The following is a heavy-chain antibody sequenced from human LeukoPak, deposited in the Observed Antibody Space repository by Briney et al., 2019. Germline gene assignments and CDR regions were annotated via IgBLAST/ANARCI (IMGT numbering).Heavy chain of an antibody. J-gene: IGHJ4*02. V-gene: IGHV3-48*04. CDR3: ARDLYNSGLDY. D-gene: IGHD1-1*01. CDR1: GFTFSSYS. Sequence: GGSLRLSCAASGFTFSSYSMNWVRQAPGKGLEWVSYISTSGSSIFYADSVKGRFTISRDDAKNSLYLQMNSLRAEDTAVYYCARDLYNSGLDYWGQGTLVTVSS. CDR2: ISTSGSSI.